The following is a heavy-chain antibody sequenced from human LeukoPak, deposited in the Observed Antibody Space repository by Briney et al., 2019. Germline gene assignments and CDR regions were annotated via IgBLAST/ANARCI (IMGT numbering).Heavy chain of an antibody. CDR3: ARDASYYDSSGYYDAFDI. CDR2: IKRDGSEK. J-gene: IGHJ3*02. CDR1: GGSFSGYY. D-gene: IGHD3-22*01. V-gene: IGHV3-7*01. Sequence: ETLSLTCAVYGGSFSGYYWSWVRQAPGKGLEWVANIKRDGSEKYYVDSVKGRFTISRDNAKNSLFLQMNGLRVEDTAVYYCARDASYYDSSGYYDAFDIWGQGTMVTVSS.